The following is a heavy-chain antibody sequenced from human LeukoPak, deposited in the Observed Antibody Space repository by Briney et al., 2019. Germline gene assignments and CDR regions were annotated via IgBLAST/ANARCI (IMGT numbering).Heavy chain of an antibody. D-gene: IGHD6-19*01. Sequence: GGSLRLSCAASGFIFDDFTMHWVRQAPGKGLEWVSLIDRGGGVTYYADSVEGRFTISRDNRKYSLYLQMNSLRGEDTASYYCVKEHTSGWPTFDYGGQGTLVTVTS. CDR1: GFIFDDFT. J-gene: IGHJ4*02. CDR2: IDRGGGVT. V-gene: IGHV3-43*01. CDR3: VKEHTSGWPTFDY.